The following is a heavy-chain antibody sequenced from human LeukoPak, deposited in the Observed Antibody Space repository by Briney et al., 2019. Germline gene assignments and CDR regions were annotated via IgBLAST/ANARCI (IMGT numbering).Heavy chain of an antibody. CDR2: ISTYNGNT. V-gene: IGHV1-18*01. Sequence: ASVKVSCKASGYSFVLYGISWVRQAPGQGPEWMGWISTYNGNTKYAQKFQGRVTMTRNTSISTAYMELSSLRSEDTAVYYCARQTYYYGSGVLDWGQGTLVTVSS. D-gene: IGHD3-10*01. J-gene: IGHJ4*02. CDR3: ARQTYYYGSGVLD. CDR1: GYSFVLYG.